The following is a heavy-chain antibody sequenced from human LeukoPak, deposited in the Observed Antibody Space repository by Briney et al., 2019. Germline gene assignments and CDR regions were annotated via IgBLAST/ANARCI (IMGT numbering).Heavy chain of an antibody. CDR2: IRSKVNSYAT. J-gene: IGHJ4*02. D-gene: IGHD1-26*01. CDR1: GFTFSGSD. CDR3: TRQRWIVGADFDY. Sequence: GGSLRLSCAASGFTFSGSDMNWVRQASGKGLEWVGRIRSKVNSYATAYAASVKGRFTISRDDSKNTAYLQMNSLKTEDAAVYYCTRQRWIVGADFDYWGQGTLVTVSS. V-gene: IGHV3-73*01.